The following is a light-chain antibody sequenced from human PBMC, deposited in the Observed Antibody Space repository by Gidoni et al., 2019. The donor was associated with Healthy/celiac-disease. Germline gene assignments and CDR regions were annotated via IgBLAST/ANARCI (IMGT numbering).Light chain of an antibody. V-gene: IGKV1-33*01. CDR2: DAS. J-gene: IGKJ4*01. CDR3: QQYDNPLT. Sequence: DIQMTQSPSSLSASVGDRVTIHCQASQDISNYLNWYQQKPGKAPKLLIYDASNLETGVPSRFSGSGSGTDSTFTISSLQPEDIATYYCQQYDNPLTFGGGTKVEIK. CDR1: QDISNY.